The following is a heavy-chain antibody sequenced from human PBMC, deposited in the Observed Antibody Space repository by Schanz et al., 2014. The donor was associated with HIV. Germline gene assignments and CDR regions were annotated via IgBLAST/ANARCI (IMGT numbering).Heavy chain of an antibody. D-gene: IGHD6-19*01. J-gene: IGHJ6*02. Sequence: QVQLVQSGAEVKKPGSSVKVSCKASGGTFMTYAISWVRQAPGQGLEWMGWISAYNGNTNYAQKLQGRVTMTTDTAASTAYVELRSLRSDDTAVYYCARWYSSPMDGLDVWGQGTTVTVS. CDR1: GGTFMTYA. CDR2: ISAYNGNT. CDR3: ARWYSSPMDGLDV. V-gene: IGHV1-18*01.